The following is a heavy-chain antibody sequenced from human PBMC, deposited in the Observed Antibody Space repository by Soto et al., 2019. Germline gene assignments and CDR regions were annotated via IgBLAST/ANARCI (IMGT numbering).Heavy chain of an antibody. CDR1: GGSISSGGYY. V-gene: IGHV4-31*03. Sequence: QVQLQESGPGLVKPSQTLSLTCTVSGGSISSGGYYWSWIRQHPGKGLEWIGYIYYSGSTYYNPSIKRRVTISLDTSKNQFSLKLSSVPAADTAVYYCARVGAARSIDYYGRDVWGQGTTVTVSS. CDR2: IYYSGST. J-gene: IGHJ6*02. D-gene: IGHD6-13*01. CDR3: ARVGAARSIDYYGRDV.